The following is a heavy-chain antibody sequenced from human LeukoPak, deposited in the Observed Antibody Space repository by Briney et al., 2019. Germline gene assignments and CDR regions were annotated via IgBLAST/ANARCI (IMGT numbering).Heavy chain of an antibody. CDR2: IYPGDSDT. CDR3: ARPYVADAFDI. J-gene: IGHJ3*02. D-gene: IGHD3-16*01. Sequence: GESLKISCKGSGCSFTSYWIGWVRQMPGKGLEWMGIIYPGDSDTRYSLSFQGQVTTSVDKSISTAYLQWSSLKASDTAMYYCARPYVADAFDIWGQGTMVTVSS. CDR1: GCSFTSYW. V-gene: IGHV5-51*01.